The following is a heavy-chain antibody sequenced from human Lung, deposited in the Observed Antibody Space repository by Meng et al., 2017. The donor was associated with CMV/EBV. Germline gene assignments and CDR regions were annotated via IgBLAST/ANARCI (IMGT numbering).Heavy chain of an antibody. CDR2: IIPYLDES. V-gene: IGHV1-69*10. CDR3: AGRGPYGRVRNV. CDR1: GGTSNTYT. Sequence: SVKVSCKASGGTSNTYTFNWVRQAPGRGLEWMGGIIPYLDESNYAQTFQGRLTITSDRSTAAFMELTSLRSEDTAVYCGAGRGPYGRVRNVGGKGTVSTVSS. D-gene: IGHD3-10*01. J-gene: IGHJ3*01.